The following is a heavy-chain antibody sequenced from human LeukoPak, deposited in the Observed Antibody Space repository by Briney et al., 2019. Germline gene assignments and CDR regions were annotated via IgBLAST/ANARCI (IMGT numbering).Heavy chain of an antibody. D-gene: IGHD2-8*01. V-gene: IGHV3-7*03. CDR2: INHDGSEK. CDR3: ARCSNAVCTLGMDV. CDR1: GFSLSDYW. J-gene: IGHJ6*02. Sequence: GGSLRLSCAASGFSLSDYWMSWVSQAPGKGLEWVTNINHDGSEKYYVDSARGRSTISRDNAKHSLYLEMNSLRAEDTAVYYCARCSNAVCTLGMDVWGQGTTVTVSS.